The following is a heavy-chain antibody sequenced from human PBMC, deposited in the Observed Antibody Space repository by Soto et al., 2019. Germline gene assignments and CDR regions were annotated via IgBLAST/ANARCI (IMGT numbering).Heavy chain of an antibody. CDR3: ARNPKNYDILTGYFFDY. CDR1: GGTFSSYA. CDR2: IIPILGIA. J-gene: IGHJ4*02. Sequence: ASVKVSCKASGGTFSSYAISWVRQAPGQGLEWMGGIIPILGIANYAQKFQGRVTITADKSTSTAYMELSSLRSEDTAVYYCARNPKNYDILTGYFFDYWGQGTLVTVSS. D-gene: IGHD3-9*01. V-gene: IGHV1-69*10.